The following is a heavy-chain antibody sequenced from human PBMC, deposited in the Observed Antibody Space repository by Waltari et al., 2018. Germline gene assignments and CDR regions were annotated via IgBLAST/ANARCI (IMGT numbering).Heavy chain of an antibody. Sequence: QVQLVQSGAEVKKPGASVKVSCKASGYTFTGYYMHWVRQAPGQGLERMGRINPNSGGTNYAQKFQGRVTRTRDTSISTAYMELSRLRSDDTAVYYCAREGGIAAAGTGGPDWGQGTLVTVSS. D-gene: IGHD6-13*01. CDR1: GYTFTGYY. V-gene: IGHV1-2*06. J-gene: IGHJ4*02. CDR2: INPNSGGT. CDR3: AREGGIAAAGTGGPD.